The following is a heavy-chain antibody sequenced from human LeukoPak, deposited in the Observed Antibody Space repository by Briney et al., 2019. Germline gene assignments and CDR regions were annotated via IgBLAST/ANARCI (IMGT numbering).Heavy chain of an antibody. V-gene: IGHV3-7*01. Sequence: GGSLRLSCAASGFTFSNYWMTWVRQAPGKGLEWVANIKKDGSEKNYVDSVKGRFTISRDNAKNSLYLQMNSLRAEETAVYYCAREVYSSRFRFDPWGQGTLVTVSS. D-gene: IGHD6-13*01. CDR1: GFTFSNYW. CDR2: IKKDGSEK. CDR3: AREVYSSRFRFDP. J-gene: IGHJ5*02.